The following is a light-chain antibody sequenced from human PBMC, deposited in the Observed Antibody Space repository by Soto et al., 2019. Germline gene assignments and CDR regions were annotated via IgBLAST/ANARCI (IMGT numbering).Light chain of an antibody. V-gene: IGKV3-11*01. Sequence: EIVLTQSPATLSLSPGERATLSCRASQSVRNYLAWYQHKPGQAPRLLIYEASNRAAGIPARFSGSGSGTDFPLTISSLEPEDFAVYYCQQRNNWPRITFGQGTRLEIK. CDR3: QQRNNWPRIT. CDR2: EAS. CDR1: QSVRNY. J-gene: IGKJ5*01.